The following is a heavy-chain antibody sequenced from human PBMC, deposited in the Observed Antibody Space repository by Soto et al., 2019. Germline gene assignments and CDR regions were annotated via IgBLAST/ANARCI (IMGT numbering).Heavy chain of an antibody. J-gene: IGHJ6*02. CDR2: LIPTFGSP. Sequence: QVQLVQSGAEVKKPGSSVKVSCKASGGTFSSYAISWVRQAPGQGLEWMGVLIPTFGSPNYAQRFQGRVTIIADEYTTTAFMELSSLRSEDTAVYYCARDERYCTSGVCPYALDVWGQGTTITVSS. V-gene: IGHV1-69*01. CDR3: ARDERYCTSGVCPYALDV. D-gene: IGHD2-8*01. CDR1: GGTFSSYA.